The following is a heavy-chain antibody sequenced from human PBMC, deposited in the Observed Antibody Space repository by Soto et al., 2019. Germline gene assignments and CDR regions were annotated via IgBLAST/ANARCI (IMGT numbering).Heavy chain of an antibody. D-gene: IGHD2-2*01. J-gene: IGHJ4*02. CDR2: IYYSGST. Sequence: PSETLSLTCTVSGGSISSYYWSWIRQPPGKGLEWIGYIYYSGSTNYNPSLKSRVTISVDTSKNQFSLKLSSGPAADTAVYYWAGVWGNCISTSCAVDYGGQGPLVTVSS. CDR1: GGSISSYY. CDR3: AGVWGNCISTSCAVDY. V-gene: IGHV4-59*01.